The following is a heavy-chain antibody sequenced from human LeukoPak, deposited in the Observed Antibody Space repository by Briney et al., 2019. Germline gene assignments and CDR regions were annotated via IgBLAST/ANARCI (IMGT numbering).Heavy chain of an antibody. CDR1: GFTFSSYA. Sequence: PGGSLRLSCAASGFTFSSYAMSWVRQAPGKGLEWVSAISGSGGSTYYADSVKGRFTISRDNSKNTLYLQMNSLRAEDTAVYYRAKVVVPAAMLLRSWFDPWGQGTLVTVSS. CDR3: AKVVVPAAMLLRSWFDP. V-gene: IGHV3-23*01. J-gene: IGHJ5*02. D-gene: IGHD2-2*01. CDR2: ISGSGGST.